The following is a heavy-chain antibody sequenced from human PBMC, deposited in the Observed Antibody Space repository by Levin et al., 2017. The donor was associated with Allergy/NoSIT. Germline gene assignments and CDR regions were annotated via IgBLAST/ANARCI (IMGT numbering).Heavy chain of an antibody. CDR2: ISYDGSNK. D-gene: IGHD2-15*01. CDR1: GFSFSSYV. Sequence: QRGESLKISCDASGFSFSSYVFHWVRQAPGKGLGWVAAISYDGSNKYYADSVKGRFTISRDNSKNTVYLQMNSLTAEDTAVYYCARDWWDLPKSHFDLWGQGALVSVSS. CDR3: ARDWWDLPKSHFDL. V-gene: IGHV3-30-3*01. J-gene: IGHJ4*02.